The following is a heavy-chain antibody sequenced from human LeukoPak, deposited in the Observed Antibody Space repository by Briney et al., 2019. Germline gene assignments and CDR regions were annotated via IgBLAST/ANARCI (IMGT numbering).Heavy chain of an antibody. CDR3: ARVLSYRPYDAFDI. CDR2: IYYSGST. J-gene: IGHJ3*02. D-gene: IGHD1-26*01. Sequence: SDTLSLTCAVSGYSISSSNWWGWIRQPPGKGPEWIGYIYYSGSTYYNPSLKSRVTMSVDTSKNQFSLKLSSVTAVDTAVYYCARVLSYRPYDAFDIWGQGTMVTVSS. CDR1: GYSISSSNW. V-gene: IGHV4-28*03.